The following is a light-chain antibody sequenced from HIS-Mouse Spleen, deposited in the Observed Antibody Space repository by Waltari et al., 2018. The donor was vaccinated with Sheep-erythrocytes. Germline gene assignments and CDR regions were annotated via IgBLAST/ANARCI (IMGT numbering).Light chain of an antibody. CDR2: EGS. CDR3: CSYAGSYNHV. V-gene: IGLV2-14*02. Sequence: QSALTQPASVSGSPGQSITISCTGTSSDVGSYNLVSWYQQHPGKAPKLMIYEGSKRPSGVPDRFSGSKSGNTASLTISGLQAEDEADYYCCSYAGSYNHVFATGTKVTVL. CDR1: SSDVGSYNL. J-gene: IGLJ1*01.